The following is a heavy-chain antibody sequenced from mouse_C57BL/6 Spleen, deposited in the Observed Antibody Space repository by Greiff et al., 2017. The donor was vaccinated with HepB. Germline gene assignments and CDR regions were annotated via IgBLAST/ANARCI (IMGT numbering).Heavy chain of an antibody. CDR2: IDPNSGGT. CDR1: GYTFTSYW. V-gene: IGHV1-72*01. Sequence: VQLQQPGAELVKPGASVKLSCKASGYTFTSYWMHWVKQRPERGLKWIGRIDPNSGGTKYNEKFKSKATLTVDKPSSTAYMQLSSLTSEDSAVYYCARDRVSYAMDYWGQGTSVTVSS. CDR3: ARDRVSYAMDY. J-gene: IGHJ4*01.